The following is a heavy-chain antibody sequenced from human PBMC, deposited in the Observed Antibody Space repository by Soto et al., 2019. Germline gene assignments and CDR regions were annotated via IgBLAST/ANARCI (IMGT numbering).Heavy chain of an antibody. Sequence: SVKVSCKASGGTFSSYAISWVRQAPEQGLEWMGGIIPIFGTANYAQKFQGRVTITADESTSTAYMELSSLRSEDTAVYYCASYRIAGQYGMDVWGQGTTVTVSS. J-gene: IGHJ6*02. CDR2: IIPIFGTA. CDR3: ASYRIAGQYGMDV. D-gene: IGHD6-13*01. CDR1: GGTFSSYA. V-gene: IGHV1-69*13.